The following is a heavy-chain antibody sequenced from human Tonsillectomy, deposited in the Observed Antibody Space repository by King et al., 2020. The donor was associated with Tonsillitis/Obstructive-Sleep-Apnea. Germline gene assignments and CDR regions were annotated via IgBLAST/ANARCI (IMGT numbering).Heavy chain of an antibody. CDR3: ARQGPDSEVFGVVISLGDAFDI. J-gene: IGHJ3*02. CDR2: INTNTGNP. D-gene: IGHD3-3*01. Sequence: GQLVQSGSELKKPGASVKVSCKASGYTFTTYAINWVRQAPGQGLEWMGWINTNTGNPTYAQGFTGRFVFYLDTSVSTAFLQISSLKAEDTAVYYFARQGPDSEVFGVVISLGDAFDIWGQGTMVTVSS. CDR1: GYTFTTYA. V-gene: IGHV7-4-1*02.